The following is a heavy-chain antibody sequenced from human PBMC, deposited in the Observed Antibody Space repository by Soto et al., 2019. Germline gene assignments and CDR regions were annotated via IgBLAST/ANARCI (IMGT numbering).Heavy chain of an antibody. CDR2: IYTSGYT. J-gene: IGHJ4*02. V-gene: IGHV4-4*07. CDR1: GGSIINYY. CDR3: ARATGTTGFFDS. Sequence: SETLSLTCTVSGGSIINYYWSWIRQPAGKGLEWIGRIYTSGYTNYNPSPKSRVTMSADTSRSHFSLMLNSATDADTAVYYCARATGTTGFFDSWGQGLLVTVSS. D-gene: IGHD1-1*01.